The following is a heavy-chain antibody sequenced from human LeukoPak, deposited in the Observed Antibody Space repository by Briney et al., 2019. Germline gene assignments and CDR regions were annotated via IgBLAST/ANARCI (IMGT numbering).Heavy chain of an antibody. CDR3: ARGFGDTAMDWGGY. CDR1: GGTFSSYA. D-gene: IGHD5-18*01. CDR2: IIPIFGTA. J-gene: IGHJ4*02. Sequence: GASVKVSCKASGGTFSSYAISWVRQAPGQGLEWMGGIIPIFGTANYAQKFQGRVTMTTDTSTSTAYMELRSLRSDDTAVYYCARGFGDTAMDWGGYWGQGTLVTVSS. V-gene: IGHV1-69*05.